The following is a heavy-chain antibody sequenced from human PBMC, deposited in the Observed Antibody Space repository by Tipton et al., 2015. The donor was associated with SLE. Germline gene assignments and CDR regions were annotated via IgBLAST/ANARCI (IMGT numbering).Heavy chain of an antibody. D-gene: IGHD6-13*01. Sequence: TLSLTCAVYGGSFSGYHFSRLLQPPGNVLEWVGEINHSVSTNYNPSLKRRVTISVDTPKNQFSLKLSSVTAAATAVYYCARQGYSSSSLTPKYYYYSYIDVWGNGPTVTVS. J-gene: IGHJ6*03. CDR3: ARQGYSSSSLTPKYYYYSYIDV. CDR1: GGSFSGYH. CDR2: INHSVST. V-gene: IGHV4-34*01.